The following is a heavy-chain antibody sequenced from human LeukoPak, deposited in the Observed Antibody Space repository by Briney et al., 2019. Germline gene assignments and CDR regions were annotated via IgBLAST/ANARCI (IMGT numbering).Heavy chain of an antibody. J-gene: IGHJ4*02. V-gene: IGHV3-48*03. CDR2: ISSSGRAI. Sequence: PGGSLRLSCVASGFTFRSYELNWVRQAPGKGLEWISYISSSGRAISYADSVKGRFTISRDNPKNSLFLQMNSLRAEDTAVYYCARVRSYFFDSWGQGTLVTVSS. CDR1: GFTFRSYE. CDR3: ARVRSYFFDS.